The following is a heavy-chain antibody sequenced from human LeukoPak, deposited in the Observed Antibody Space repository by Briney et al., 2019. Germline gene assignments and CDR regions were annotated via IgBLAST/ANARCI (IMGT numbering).Heavy chain of an antibody. Sequence: GGSLTLSCAASGFTFSSYEMNWVRQAPGKGLEWISYIRSSGNSIYYADSVKGRFTISRDNAKNSLYLQMNSLRAEDTAIYYCARSTSILWWRLFDPWGQGTLVTVSS. D-gene: IGHD2-21*01. CDR3: ARSTSILWWRLFDP. CDR2: IRSSGNSI. V-gene: IGHV3-48*03. CDR1: GFTFSSYE. J-gene: IGHJ5*02.